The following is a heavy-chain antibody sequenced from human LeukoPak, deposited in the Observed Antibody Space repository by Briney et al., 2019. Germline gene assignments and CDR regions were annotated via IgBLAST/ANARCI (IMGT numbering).Heavy chain of an antibody. CDR1: GFSFSSSS. CDR3: AKAQQWLVYVVSGADY. CDR2: VSHDGRNT. J-gene: IGHJ4*02. D-gene: IGHD6-19*01. V-gene: IGHV3-23*01. Sequence: PGGSLRLSCVASGFSFSSSSMSWVRQAPGKGLEWVSSVSHDGRNTHYADSVKGRLTVSRDNPKNTLYLQMNSLTAEDTAVYYCAKAQQWLVYVVSGADYWGQGTLVTVSS.